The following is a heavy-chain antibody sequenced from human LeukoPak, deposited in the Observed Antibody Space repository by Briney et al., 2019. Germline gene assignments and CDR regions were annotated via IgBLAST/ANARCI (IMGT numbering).Heavy chain of an antibody. D-gene: IGHD6-13*01. Sequence: ASVNLSRKASGYTVTIYGISWVRHAPGQGLEWMGWSGHYNGNTTYAQKLQGSVTMTTPTSTSTAYMELRSLRSDDTAVYYCALGSSSWYADYWGQGTMVTVSS. CDR1: GYTVTIYG. CDR2: SGHYNGNT. J-gene: IGHJ4*02. CDR3: ALGSSSWYADY. V-gene: IGHV1-18*01.